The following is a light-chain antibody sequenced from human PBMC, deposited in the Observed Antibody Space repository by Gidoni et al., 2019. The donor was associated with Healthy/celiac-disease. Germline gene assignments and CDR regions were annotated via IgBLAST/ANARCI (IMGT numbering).Light chain of an antibody. CDR2: LGS. CDR1: QGLLHSNGYSY. V-gene: IGKV2-28*01. J-gene: IGKJ3*01. Sequence: DIVMNQSPLSLPVTPGEPASIACRSSQGLLHSNGYSYLDWYLQKPGQSPQLLIYLGSHRASVVPDRFSRSRSGTDFTLNISRVEADDVGVYYCIQALQTRGFTFGPGTKVDIK. CDR3: IQALQTRGFT.